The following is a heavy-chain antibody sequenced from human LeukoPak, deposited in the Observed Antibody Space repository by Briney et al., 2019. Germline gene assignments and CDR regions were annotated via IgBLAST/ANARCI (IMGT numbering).Heavy chain of an antibody. CDR3: ARGQRTRWEPRGFDP. D-gene: IGHD1-26*01. V-gene: IGHV3-21*01. J-gene: IGHJ5*02. CDR2: ISSSSSYI. Sequence: GVSLRLSCAACGFTFSSYSMNWVRQAPGKGLEGVSSISSSSSYIYYADSVKGRFTISRDNAKNSLYLQMNSLRAEDTAVYYCARGQRTRWEPRGFDPWGQGTLVTVSS. CDR1: GFTFSSYS.